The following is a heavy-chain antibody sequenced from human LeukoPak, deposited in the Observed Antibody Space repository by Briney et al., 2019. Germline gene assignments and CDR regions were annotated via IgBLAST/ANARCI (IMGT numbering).Heavy chain of an antibody. CDR2: ISSSSSTI. CDR1: GFTFSSYG. Sequence: GGSLRLSCAASGFTFSSYGMNWVRQAPGKGLEWVSYISSSSSTIYYADSVKGRFTISRDNAKNSLYLQMNSLRAEDTAVYYCARPRDTMVRGVTGGDAFDIWGQGTMVTVSS. D-gene: IGHD3-10*01. J-gene: IGHJ3*02. CDR3: ARPRDTMVRGVTGGDAFDI. V-gene: IGHV3-48*01.